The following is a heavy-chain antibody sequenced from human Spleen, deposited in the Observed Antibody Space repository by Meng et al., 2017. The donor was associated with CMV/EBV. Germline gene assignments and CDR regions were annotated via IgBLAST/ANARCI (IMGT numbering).Heavy chain of an antibody. CDR3: ARDNDGKDY. J-gene: IGHJ4*02. Sequence: GGSLRLSCTASGFTFSKCGMHWVRQAPGKGLEWVANINQEGSEKYYVDSVKGRYTISRDNAKNSLYLQMNSLRVEDTAVYYCARDNDGKDYWGQGTLVTVSS. CDR2: INQEGSEK. CDR1: GFTFSKCG. D-gene: IGHD3-22*01. V-gene: IGHV3-7*01.